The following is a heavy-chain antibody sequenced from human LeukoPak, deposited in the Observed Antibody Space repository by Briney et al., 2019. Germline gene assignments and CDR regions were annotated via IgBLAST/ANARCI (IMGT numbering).Heavy chain of an antibody. CDR3: SHTSSSPVSLFDY. Sequence: SETLSLTCTVSGGSISSNYYYWGWIRQSPGKGLDWIGSIYYSGSTYYNPSLKSRVTISVDTSKNQFSLNLSSVTAADTAVYYCSHTSSSPVSLFDYWGRGTLVTVSS. CDR1: GGSISSNYYY. V-gene: IGHV4-39*01. D-gene: IGHD6-6*01. J-gene: IGHJ4*02. CDR2: IYYSGST.